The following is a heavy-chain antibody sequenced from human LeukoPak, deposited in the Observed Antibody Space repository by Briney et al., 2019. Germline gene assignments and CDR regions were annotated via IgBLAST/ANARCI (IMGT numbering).Heavy chain of an antibody. CDR3: ARLSVAARHIDYYMDV. CDR2: IYHSGST. Sequence: SETLSLTCTVSGYSISSGYYWGWIRQPPGKGLEWIGSIYHSGSTYYNPSLKSRVTISLDTSKNLFSLKMSSVTAADTAVHYCARLSVAARHIDYYMDVWGRGTTVTVSS. CDR1: GYSISSGYY. D-gene: IGHD6-6*01. V-gene: IGHV4-38-2*02. J-gene: IGHJ6*03.